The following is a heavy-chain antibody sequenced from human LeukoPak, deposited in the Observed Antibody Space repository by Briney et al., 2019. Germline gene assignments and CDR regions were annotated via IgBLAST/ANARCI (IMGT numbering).Heavy chain of an antibody. Sequence: SETLSLTCAVSGGSFSSSNWWSWVRPPPGKGLEWIGEIYHSGSTNYTPSLKSRVTISVDKSKNQFSLKLSSVTAADTAVYYCAISSGYPPLKFDYWGQGTLVTVSS. J-gene: IGHJ4*02. CDR2: IYHSGST. D-gene: IGHD5-12*01. CDR1: GGSFSSSNW. V-gene: IGHV4-4*02. CDR3: AISSGYPPLKFDY.